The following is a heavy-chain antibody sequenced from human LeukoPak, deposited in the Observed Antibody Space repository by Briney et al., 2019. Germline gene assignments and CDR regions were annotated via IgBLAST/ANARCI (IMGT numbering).Heavy chain of an antibody. CDR1: GFSFSSYG. CDR3: ARDTSNDFWRGYYPHYGYYYGMDV. Sequence: GGSLRLSCAASGFSFSSYGMHWVRQAPGKGLEWVAVIWYDGSKKYYADSVKGRFTISRDNSKNTLYLQMNSLRAEDTAVYYCARDTSNDFWRGYYPHYGYYYGMDVWGQGTTVTVSS. CDR2: IWYDGSKK. V-gene: IGHV3-33*01. D-gene: IGHD3-3*01. J-gene: IGHJ6*02.